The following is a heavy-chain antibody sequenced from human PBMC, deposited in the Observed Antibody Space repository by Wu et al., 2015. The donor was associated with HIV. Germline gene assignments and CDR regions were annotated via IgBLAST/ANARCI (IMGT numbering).Heavy chain of an antibody. J-gene: IGHJ5*02. CDR2: INPNSGAT. D-gene: IGHD4-11*01. V-gene: IGHV1-2*02. CDR3: ARAHDYSNYWFDP. CDR1: GYTFTDYH. Sequence: QVHLVQSGAEVKKPGASVKVSCQASGYTFTDYHIHWVRQARGQGLEWMGWINPNSGATHNAQKFQGKVTLTRDTSIRMVYMELTRLRFDDTALYYCARAHDYSNYWFDPWGRGNP.